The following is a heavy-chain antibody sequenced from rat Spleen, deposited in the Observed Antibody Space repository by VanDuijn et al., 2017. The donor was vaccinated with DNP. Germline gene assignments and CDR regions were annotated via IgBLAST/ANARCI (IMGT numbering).Heavy chain of an antibody. CDR2: ISNTGDNT. CDR3: TREYYYDGTYYYYWYFDF. Sequence: EVQLVESDGGLVQPGRSLKLSCAASGFTFSDYYMAWIRQAPGKGLEWVASISNTGDNTYYSDSVKGRFSLSRDNARSTLYLQVNSLRSEDTATYYCTREYYYDGTYYYYWYFDFWGPGTMVTVSS. J-gene: IGHJ1*01. D-gene: IGHD1-12*02. CDR1: GFTFSDYY. V-gene: IGHV5-31*01.